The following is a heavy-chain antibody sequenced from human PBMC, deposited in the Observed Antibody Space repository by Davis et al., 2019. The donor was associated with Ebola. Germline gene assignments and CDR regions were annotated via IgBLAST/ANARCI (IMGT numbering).Heavy chain of an antibody. V-gene: IGHV5-51*01. CDR1: GYTFTRYW. J-gene: IGHJ3*02. CDR3: ASLRRTITGMDDAFDI. CDR2: IYPGYSDT. Sequence: GESLKISCKASGYTFTRYWIVWVRQMPGKGLEWMGIIYPGYSDTRYSPSFLGQVIFSADKSISTAYLQWSSLKASDTAMYYCASLRRTITGMDDAFDIWGQGTMVTVSS. D-gene: IGHD2-8*02.